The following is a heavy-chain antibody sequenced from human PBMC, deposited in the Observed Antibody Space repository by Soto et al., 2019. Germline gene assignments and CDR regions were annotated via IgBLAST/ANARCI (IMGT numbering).Heavy chain of an antibody. CDR3: ARDIVVVVAATQVDY. J-gene: IGHJ4*02. CDR1: GFTFGSYA. Sequence: PGGSLRLSCSASGFTFGSYAFHWVRQAPGKGLEWVAVISYDGSNKYYADSVKGRFTISRDNSKNTLYLQMNSLRAEDTAVYYCARDIVVVVAATQVDYWGQGTLVTVSS. CDR2: ISYDGSNK. D-gene: IGHD2-15*01. V-gene: IGHV3-30-3*01.